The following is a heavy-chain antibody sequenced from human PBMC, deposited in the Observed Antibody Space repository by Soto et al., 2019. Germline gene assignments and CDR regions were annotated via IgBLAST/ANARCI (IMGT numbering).Heavy chain of an antibody. CDR1: GFTFSSYA. Sequence: EVQLLESGGGLVQPWGSLRLSCAASGFTFSSYAMSWVRQAPGKGLEWVSGISGSGDSTYYADSVKGRFTISRDNSKNTLYLQMNSLRAEDTAVYYCAKGAPGIAVAGTGYFPHWGQGTLVTVSS. CDR2: ISGSGDST. D-gene: IGHD6-19*01. CDR3: AKGAPGIAVAGTGYFPH. V-gene: IGHV3-23*01. J-gene: IGHJ1*01.